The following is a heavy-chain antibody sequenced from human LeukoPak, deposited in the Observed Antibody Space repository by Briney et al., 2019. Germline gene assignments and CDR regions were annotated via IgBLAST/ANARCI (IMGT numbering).Heavy chain of an antibody. Sequence: SETLSLTCAVYGGSFSGYYWSWIRQPLGKGLEWIGEINHSGSTNYNPSLKSRVTISVDTSKNQFSLKLSSVTAADTAVYYCARGGREAARRPNYFDYWGQGTLVTVSS. CDR1: GGSFSGYY. CDR3: ARGGREAARRPNYFDY. J-gene: IGHJ4*02. V-gene: IGHV4-34*01. CDR2: INHSGST. D-gene: IGHD6-6*01.